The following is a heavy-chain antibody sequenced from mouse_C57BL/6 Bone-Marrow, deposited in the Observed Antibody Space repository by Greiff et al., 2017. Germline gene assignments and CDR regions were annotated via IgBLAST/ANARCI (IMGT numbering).Heavy chain of an antibody. CDR1: GYSITSGYY. Sequence: ESGPGLVKPSQSLSLTCSVTGYSITSGYYWNWIRQFPGNKLEWMGYISYDGSNNYNPSLKNRISITRDTSKNQFFLKLNSVTTEDTATYYCARDPGGYYGFAYWGQGTLVTVSA. J-gene: IGHJ3*01. CDR2: ISYDGSN. CDR3: ARDPGGYYGFAY. V-gene: IGHV3-6*01. D-gene: IGHD2-3*01.